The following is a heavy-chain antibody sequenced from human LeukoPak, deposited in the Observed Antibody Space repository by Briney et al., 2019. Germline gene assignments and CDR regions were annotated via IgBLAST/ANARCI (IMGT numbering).Heavy chain of an antibody. Sequence: PSETLSLTCTVSSGSISSYYWSWIRQPAGKGLEWIGRIYTSGSTNYNPSLKSRVTMSVDTSKNQFSLKLSSVTAADTAVYYCARGSGDYDILTGSVFNWFDPWGQGNLVTVSS. D-gene: IGHD3-9*01. J-gene: IGHJ5*02. V-gene: IGHV4-4*07. CDR2: IYTSGST. CDR3: ARGSGDYDILTGSVFNWFDP. CDR1: SGSISSYY.